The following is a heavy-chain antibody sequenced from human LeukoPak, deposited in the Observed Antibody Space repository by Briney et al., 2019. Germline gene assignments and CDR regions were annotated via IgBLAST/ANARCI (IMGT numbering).Heavy chain of an antibody. V-gene: IGHV1-2*06. CDR2: INPNSGGT. Sequence: ASVKVSCKASGYTFTGYYMHWVRQTPGQGLEWMGRINPNSGGTNYAQKFQGRVTMTRDTSISTAYMELSRLRSDDTAVYYCARSVCSGGSCHHGYWGQGTLVTVSS. J-gene: IGHJ4*02. CDR3: ARSVCSGGSCHHGY. D-gene: IGHD2-15*01. CDR1: GYTFTGYY.